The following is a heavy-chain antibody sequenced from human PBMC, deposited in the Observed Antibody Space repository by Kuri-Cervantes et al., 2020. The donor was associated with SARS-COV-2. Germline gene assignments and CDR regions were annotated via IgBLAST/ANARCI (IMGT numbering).Heavy chain of an antibody. Sequence: GGSLRLSCAASGFTFSTYGMHWVRQAPGKGLEWVSAISGSGGSTYYADSVKGRFTISRGNSKNTLYLKMNSLRAEDTAVYYCAKGISWFGELNIGVPYYYGMDVWGQGTTVTVSS. CDR1: GFTFSTYG. V-gene: IGHV3-23*01. D-gene: IGHD3-10*01. CDR3: AKGISWFGELNIGVPYYYGMDV. J-gene: IGHJ6*02. CDR2: ISGSGGST.